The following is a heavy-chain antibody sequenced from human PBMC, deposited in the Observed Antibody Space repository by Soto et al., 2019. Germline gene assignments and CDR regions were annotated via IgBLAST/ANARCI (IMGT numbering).Heavy chain of an antibody. CDR1: GGTFSSYA. V-gene: IGHV1-69*12. Sequence: QVQLVQSGAEVKKPGASVKVSCKASGGTFSSYAISWVRQAPGQGLEWMGGIIPIFGTANYAQKFQGRVTITADESTSTAYMELSSLRSEDTAVYYCERPSSSWYGWNYWFDPWGQGTLVIVSS. D-gene: IGHD6-13*01. J-gene: IGHJ5*02. CDR3: ERPSSSWYGWNYWFDP. CDR2: IIPIFGTA.